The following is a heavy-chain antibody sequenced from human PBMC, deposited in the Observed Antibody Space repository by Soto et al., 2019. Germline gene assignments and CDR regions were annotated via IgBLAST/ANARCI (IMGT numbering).Heavy chain of an antibody. CDR1: GFTFSSYG. CDR2: ISYDGSNK. V-gene: IGHV3-30*18. J-gene: IGHJ6*02. D-gene: IGHD6-25*01. Sequence: QPGGSLRLSCAASGFTFSSYGMHWVRQAPGKGLEWVAVISYDGSNKYYADSVKGRFTISRDNSKNTLYLQMNSLRAEDTAVYYCAKDFVGYILYYYGMDVWGQGTTVTVSS. CDR3: AKDFVGYILYYYGMDV.